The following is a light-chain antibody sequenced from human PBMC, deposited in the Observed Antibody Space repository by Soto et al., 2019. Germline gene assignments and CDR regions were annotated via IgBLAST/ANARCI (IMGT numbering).Light chain of an antibody. Sequence: EIQMTQSPTILSASVGDRATITCRSSHSLIKWLAWYQQKPWQAPKLLIYEASTLQSGVPSRFSGSGFGTEFTLTISSLQPDDLATYYCQQSYSTPVTFGGGAKVDI. V-gene: IGKV1-5*03. CDR2: EAS. J-gene: IGKJ4*01. CDR3: QQSYSTPVT. CDR1: HSLIKW.